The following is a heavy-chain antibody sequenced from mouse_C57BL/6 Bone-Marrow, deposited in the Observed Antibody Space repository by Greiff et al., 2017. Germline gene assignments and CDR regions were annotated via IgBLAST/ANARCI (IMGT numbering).Heavy chain of an antibody. Sequence: VQLKESGGGLVKPGGSLKLSCAASGFTFSSYAMSWVRQTPEKRLEWVATISDGGSYTYYPDNVKGRFTISRDNAKNNLYLQMSHLKSEDTAMYYCARWLLGAIDYWGQGTSVTVSS. V-gene: IGHV5-4*01. CDR3: ARWLLGAIDY. CDR2: ISDGGSYT. CDR1: GFTFSSYA. J-gene: IGHJ4*01. D-gene: IGHD2-3*01.